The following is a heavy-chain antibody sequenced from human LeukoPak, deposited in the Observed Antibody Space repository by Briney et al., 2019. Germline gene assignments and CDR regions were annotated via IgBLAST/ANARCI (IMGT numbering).Heavy chain of an antibody. CDR1: GFTFSSYA. V-gene: IGHV3-23*01. J-gene: IGHJ4*02. D-gene: IGHD2-2*01. Sequence: GGSLRLSCAASGFTFSSYAMSWVRQAPGKGLEWVSGISGSGGSTYYADPVKGRFTISRDNSKNTLYLQMNSLRAEDTAVYYCAKLPTEYCSSTSCFGPLTYYFDYWGQGTLVTVSS. CDR2: ISGSGGST. CDR3: AKLPTEYCSSTSCFGPLTYYFDY.